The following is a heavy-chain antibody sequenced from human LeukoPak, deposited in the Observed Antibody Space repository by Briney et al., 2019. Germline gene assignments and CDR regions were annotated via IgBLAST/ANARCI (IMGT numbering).Heavy chain of an antibody. J-gene: IGHJ4*02. Sequence: GGSLRLSCAASVFTFSIDWMSWGRQAPGKGLEWVANIKQDGSEKYYVDSVKGRFTISRDNAKNSLYLQMNSLRAEDTAVYYCARYYYDSSGYSPYYFDYWGQGTLVTVSS. CDR2: IKQDGSEK. D-gene: IGHD3-22*01. V-gene: IGHV3-7*01. CDR1: VFTFSIDW. CDR3: ARYYYDSSGYSPYYFDY.